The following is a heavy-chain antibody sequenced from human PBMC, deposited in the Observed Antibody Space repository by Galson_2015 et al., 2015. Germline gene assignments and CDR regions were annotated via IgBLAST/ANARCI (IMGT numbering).Heavy chain of an antibody. V-gene: IGHV1-2*04. CDR1: GYTFTGYY. D-gene: IGHD2-2*01. Sequence: SVKVSCKASGYTFTGYYMHWVRQAPGQGLEWMGWINPNSGGTNYAQKFQGWVTMTRDTSISTAYMELSRLRSDDTAVYYCARAISTYCSSTSCPFDYWGQGTLSPSPQ. CDR3: ARAISTYCSSTSCPFDY. CDR2: INPNSGGT. J-gene: IGHJ4*02.